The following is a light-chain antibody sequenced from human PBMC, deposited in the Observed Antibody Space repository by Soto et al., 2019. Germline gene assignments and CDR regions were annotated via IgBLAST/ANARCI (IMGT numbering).Light chain of an antibody. CDR1: QSVSNNY. J-gene: IGKJ1*01. V-gene: IGKV3-20*01. CDR2: GAS. CDR3: LQYGSSGT. Sequence: ESVLMKYPGTLSMSPGERATLSCRASQSVSNNYLAWYQQKPGQAPRLLIYGASNRATGIPDRFSGSGSGTDFTLTISRLEPEDLAVYYLLQYGSSGTFGPGTKVDIK.